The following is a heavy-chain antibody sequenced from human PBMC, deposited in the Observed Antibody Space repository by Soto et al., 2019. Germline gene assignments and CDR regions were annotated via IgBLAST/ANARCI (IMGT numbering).Heavy chain of an antibody. CDR3: ATTTVVAAAGFDP. D-gene: IGHD2-15*01. CDR2: IANNGNKK. V-gene: IGHV3-30*03. CDR1: GFNFTNYG. Sequence: QVHLVESGGGVVQPGKSLRLSCGASGFNFTNYGMQWVRQAPGKGLEWVAIIANNGNKKFYLDSVKGRFTVSRDNSENTLFLQMNSLRPEDTAVYYCATTTVVAAAGFDPWGHGTRVIVSS. J-gene: IGHJ5*02.